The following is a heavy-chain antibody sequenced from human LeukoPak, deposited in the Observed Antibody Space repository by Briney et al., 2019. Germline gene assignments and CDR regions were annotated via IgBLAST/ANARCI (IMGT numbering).Heavy chain of an antibody. CDR3: AREVKPYGDYDGGLDY. CDR1: GFTFSSYA. D-gene: IGHD4-17*01. V-gene: IGHV3-23*01. J-gene: IGHJ4*02. Sequence: HPGGSLRLSCAASGFTFSSYAMSWVRQAPGKGLEWVSAISGSGGSTYYADSVKGRFTISRDNAKNSLYLQMNSLRAEDTAVYYCAREVKPYGDYDGGLDYWGQGTLVTVSS. CDR2: ISGSGGST.